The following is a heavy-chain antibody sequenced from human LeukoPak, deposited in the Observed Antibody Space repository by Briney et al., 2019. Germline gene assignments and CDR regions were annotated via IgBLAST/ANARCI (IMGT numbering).Heavy chain of an antibody. V-gene: IGHV3-9*01. Sequence: GRSLRLSCAASGFTFDDYAMHWVRQAPGKGLEWVSGTSWNSGSIGYADSVKGRFTISRDNAKNSLYLQMNSLRAEDTALYYCAKDIAVDTAMGDWYFDLWGRGTLVTVSS. J-gene: IGHJ2*01. CDR2: TSWNSGSI. CDR1: GFTFDDYA. D-gene: IGHD5-18*01. CDR3: AKDIAVDTAMGDWYFDL.